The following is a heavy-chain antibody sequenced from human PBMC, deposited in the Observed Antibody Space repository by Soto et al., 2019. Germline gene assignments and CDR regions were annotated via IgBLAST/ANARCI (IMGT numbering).Heavy chain of an antibody. J-gene: IGHJ5*02. CDR1: SDSISSSSYT. Sequence: SETVSLTCTVSSDSISSSSYTWGWIRQPPGKGLEWIGNIYYSGSTYYNPSLKSRVTISVDTPRNQFSLKLSSVTAADTAVYFCARIYYYRSGTYFAWFDLWGQGTLVTVSS. CDR2: IYYSGST. D-gene: IGHD3-10*01. CDR3: ARIYYYRSGTYFAWFDL. V-gene: IGHV4-39*07.